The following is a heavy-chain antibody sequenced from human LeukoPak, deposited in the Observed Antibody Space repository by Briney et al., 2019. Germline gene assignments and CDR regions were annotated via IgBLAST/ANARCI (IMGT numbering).Heavy chain of an antibody. V-gene: IGHV4-61*05. CDR2: IYYSGST. CDR3: AEGGHFSPFDY. D-gene: IGHD2/OR15-2a*01. CDR1: GGSISSSSYY. J-gene: IGHJ4*02. Sequence: TTSETLSLTCTVSGGSISSSSYYWGWIRQPPGKGLEWIGYIYYSGSTNYNPSLKSRVTISVDTSKNQFSLKLSSVTAADTAVYYCAEGGHFSPFDYWGQGTLVTVSS.